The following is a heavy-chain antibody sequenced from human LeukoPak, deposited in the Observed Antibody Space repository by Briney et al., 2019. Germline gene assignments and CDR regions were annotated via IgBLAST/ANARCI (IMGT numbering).Heavy chain of an antibody. D-gene: IGHD2-2*02. Sequence: PGGSLRLSCAASGFTFSSYGMHWVRQAPGKGLEWVAFIRYDGSNKYYADSVKGRFTISRDNSKNTLYLKMNSLRAEDTAVYYCAKDSPTDLGYCSSTSCYNGDAFDIWGQGTMVTVSS. CDR2: IRYDGSNK. CDR1: GFTFSSYG. V-gene: IGHV3-30*02. J-gene: IGHJ3*02. CDR3: AKDSPTDLGYCSSTSCYNGDAFDI.